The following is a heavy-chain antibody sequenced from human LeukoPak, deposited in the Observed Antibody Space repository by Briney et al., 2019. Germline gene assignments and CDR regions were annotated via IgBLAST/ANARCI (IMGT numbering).Heavy chain of an antibody. CDR2: IKQDGSEK. V-gene: IGHV3-7*03. CDR3: ARDGFGTGSN. Sequence: GGSLRLSCAASGLTFSNYWMDWVRQAPGKGLEWVANIKQDGSEKNYVDSVKGRFIISRDNAKNSLYLQMNTLRADDTAVYYCARDGFGTGSNWGQGTLATVSS. J-gene: IGHJ4*02. CDR1: GLTFSNYW. D-gene: IGHD3-16*01.